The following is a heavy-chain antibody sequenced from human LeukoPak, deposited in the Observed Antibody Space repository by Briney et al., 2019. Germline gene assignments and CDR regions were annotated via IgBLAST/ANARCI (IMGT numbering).Heavy chain of an antibody. CDR3: GRWGVTTSLDR. CDR2: ISPEGSDK. Sequence: PGGSLRLSCAASGFTLGNPWMGSVRQAPGKGLGWVANISPEGSDKSYVHCVRDRFTISRDKPQHSGNVQMNSLRDEESAICYCGRWGVTTSLDRWGQGTLVSVAS. D-gene: IGHD4-11*01. V-gene: IGHV3-7*01. J-gene: IGHJ5*02. CDR1: GFTLGNPW.